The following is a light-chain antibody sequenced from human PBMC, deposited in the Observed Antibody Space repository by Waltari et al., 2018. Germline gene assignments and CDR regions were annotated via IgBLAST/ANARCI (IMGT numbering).Light chain of an antibody. V-gene: IGLV1-51*01. CDR1: ISNIGNYY. CDR3: ATWDNCLYEVV. CDR2: DNN. J-gene: IGLJ2*01. Sequence: QSVLTQPPSVSAAPGQKVTISCSGSISNIGNYYVSWYHQLPGAAPKLLIYDNNKRPTGIPDRFSASKSGTSATLGITGLQIGDEADYDCATWDNCLYEVVFGGGTKLTVL.